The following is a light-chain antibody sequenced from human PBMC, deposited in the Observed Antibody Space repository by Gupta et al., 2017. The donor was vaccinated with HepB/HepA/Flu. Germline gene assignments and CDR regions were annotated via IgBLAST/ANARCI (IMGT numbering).Light chain of an antibody. CDR2: WAS. V-gene: IGKV4-1*01. J-gene: IGKJ2*04. Sequence: DIVMTQSPDSLAVSLGERATINCKSSQSVLYSSNNKNYLAWYQQKPGQPPKLLIYWASTRESGVPDRFSGSGSGTDFTLTISILQAEDVAVYYCQQYYSTPCSFGQGTKLGIK. CDR3: QQYYSTPCS. CDR1: QSVLYSSNNKNY.